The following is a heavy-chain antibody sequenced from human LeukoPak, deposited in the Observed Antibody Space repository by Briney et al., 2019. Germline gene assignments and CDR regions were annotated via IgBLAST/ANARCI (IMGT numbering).Heavy chain of an antibody. D-gene: IGHD4-17*01. J-gene: IGHJ4*02. V-gene: IGHV3-48*04. Sequence: PGGSLRLSCAASGFSFRIYSMNWVRQAPGKGVEWVSYISSSSSTIYYADSVKGRFTIFRDNAKNSLYLQMISLRAEDTAVYFCARDRYGDYAIDYWGQGTLVTVSS. CDR3: ARDRYGDYAIDY. CDR2: ISSSSSTI. CDR1: GFSFRIYS.